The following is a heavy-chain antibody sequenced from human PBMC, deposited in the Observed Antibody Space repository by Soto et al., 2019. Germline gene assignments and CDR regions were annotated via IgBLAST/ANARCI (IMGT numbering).Heavy chain of an antibody. CDR2: ISYDGSNK. D-gene: IGHD3-10*01. J-gene: IGHJ6*02. CDR1: GFTFSSYA. Sequence: QVQLVESGGGVVQPGRSLRLSCAASGFTFSSYAMHWVRQAPGKGLEWVAVISYDGSNKYYVDSVKGRFTISRDNSKNMLYLQMNSLRAEDTAVYYCARGRKYYYGSGSFNYYYGMDVWGQGTTVTVSS. V-gene: IGHV3-30-3*01. CDR3: ARGRKYYYGSGSFNYYYGMDV.